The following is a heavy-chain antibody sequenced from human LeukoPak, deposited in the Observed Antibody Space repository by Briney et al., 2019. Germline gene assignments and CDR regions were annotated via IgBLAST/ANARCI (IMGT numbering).Heavy chain of an antibody. Sequence: GGSLRLSCAASGFTFSDYYMSWIRQAPGKGLEWVSYISSSGSTIYYADSVKGRFTISRDNAKNSLYLQMNSLRAEDTAVYYCARDWVETYNWHDVPFGYWGQGTLVTVSS. CDR3: ARDWVETYNWHDVPFGY. CDR1: GFTFSDYY. V-gene: IGHV3-11*01. CDR2: ISSSGSTI. D-gene: IGHD1-1*01. J-gene: IGHJ4*02.